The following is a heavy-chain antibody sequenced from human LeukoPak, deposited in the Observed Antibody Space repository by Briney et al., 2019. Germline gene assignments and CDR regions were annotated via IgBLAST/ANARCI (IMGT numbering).Heavy chain of an antibody. CDR1: GFSFSSYA. CDR2: LSGNGGST. D-gene: IGHD3-22*01. V-gene: IGHV3-23*01. J-gene: IGHJ4*02. CDR3: AKDQSQTHDDSSGLLH. Sequence: GGSLILSCGASGFSFSSYAMSWVRQAPGKGREWVSTLSGNGGSTYYADSVKGRFTISRDNSKNTLYLQTSSLRVDDTAVYYCAKDQSQTHDDSSGLLHWGQGTLVTFSS.